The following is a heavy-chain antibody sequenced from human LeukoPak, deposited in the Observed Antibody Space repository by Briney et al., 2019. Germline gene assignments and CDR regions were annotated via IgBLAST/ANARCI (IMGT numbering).Heavy chain of an antibody. V-gene: IGHV3-21*01. CDR1: GFTFSSYC. J-gene: IGHJ6*03. CDR2: ISSSSSYI. D-gene: IGHD6-19*01. Sequence: GRSLRPSCAVSGFTFSSYCMNWVRQAPGKGLEWVSSISSSSSYIYYADSVKGRFTISRDHAKNPLYLQMNSLRAEDTAVYYCARDLGGGWPNYYYYYMDVWGKGTTVTISS. CDR3: ARDLGGGWPNYYYYYMDV.